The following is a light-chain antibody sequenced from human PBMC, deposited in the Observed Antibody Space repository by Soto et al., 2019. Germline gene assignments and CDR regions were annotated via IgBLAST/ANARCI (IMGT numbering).Light chain of an antibody. CDR3: QQLSNWPRVT. CDR2: DAS. V-gene: IGKV3-11*01. J-gene: IGKJ3*01. Sequence: EIVLTQSPATLSLSPGERATLSCRASQSIRSYLAWYQQKPGQAPRLLIYDASNRATGIPTRFSGSGSWTDFTLTISSLEPEEFAVYYCQQLSNWPRVTFGPGTKVDIK. CDR1: QSIRSY.